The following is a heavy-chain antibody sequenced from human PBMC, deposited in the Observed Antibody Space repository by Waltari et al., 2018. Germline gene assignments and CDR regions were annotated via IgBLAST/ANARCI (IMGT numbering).Heavy chain of an antibody. D-gene: IGHD3-10*01. V-gene: IGHV3-23*01. Sequence: EVQLLESGGGLVQPGGSLRLSCAASGFNFNNYAMSWVRQAPGKGWWWVSSFSGSGISTWYADSVKGRFTFSRDNSKNTVNLQMNGLRAEDTAVYYCAKEGTLHTMDSWGQGTLVTVSS. J-gene: IGHJ4*02. CDR3: AKEGTLHTMDS. CDR1: GFNFNNYA. CDR2: FSGSGIST.